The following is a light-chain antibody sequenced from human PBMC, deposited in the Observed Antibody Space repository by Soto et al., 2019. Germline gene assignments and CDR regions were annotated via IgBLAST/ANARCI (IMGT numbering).Light chain of an antibody. CDR1: QSVISY. Sequence: EIVLTRSPATLSLSPGGRATAFSRASQSVISYLAWYQQKPGQAPRLLIYDASNRATGIPARFSGSGSGTDFTLTISSLETEDFAVYYCKQRSNWPLTFGGGTKVDIK. J-gene: IGKJ4*01. CDR2: DAS. CDR3: KQRSNWPLT. V-gene: IGKV3-11*01.